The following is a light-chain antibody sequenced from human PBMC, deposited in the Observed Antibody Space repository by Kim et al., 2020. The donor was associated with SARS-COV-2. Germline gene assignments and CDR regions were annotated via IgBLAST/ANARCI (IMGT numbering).Light chain of an antibody. Sequence: ATINCKPSQSVLYSSKNKNYLAWYQQKPGQPPKLLIAWASTRESGVPDRFSGGGSGTDFTLTISSLQAEDVAVYYCQQYYSTPRTFGQGTKVDIK. CDR3: QQYYSTPRT. CDR2: WAS. CDR1: QSVLYSSKNKNY. V-gene: IGKV4-1*01. J-gene: IGKJ1*01.